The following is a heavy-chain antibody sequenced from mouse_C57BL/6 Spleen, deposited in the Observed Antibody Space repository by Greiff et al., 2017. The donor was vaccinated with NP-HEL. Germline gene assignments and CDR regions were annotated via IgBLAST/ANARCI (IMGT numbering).Heavy chain of an antibody. Sequence: VQLQQSGPELVKPGASVKISCKASGYAFSSSWMNWVKQRPGQGLEWIGRIYPGDGDTNYNGKFKGKATLTADKSSSTAYMQLSSLTSEDSAVYFCASYYYGSRGDAMDYWGQGTSVTVSS. J-gene: IGHJ4*01. CDR2: IYPGDGDT. CDR3: ASYYYGSRGDAMDY. V-gene: IGHV1-82*01. CDR1: GYAFSSSW. D-gene: IGHD1-1*01.